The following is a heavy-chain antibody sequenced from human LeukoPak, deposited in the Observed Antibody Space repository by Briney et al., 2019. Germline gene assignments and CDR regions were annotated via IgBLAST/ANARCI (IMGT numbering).Heavy chain of an antibody. CDR1: GYSFTSYW. V-gene: IGHV5-51*01. Sequence: GESLKISCKGSGYSFTSYWIGWVRQMPGKGLEWMGIIYPVDSDNRYSPSFQSQVIITSDKSISTAYLQWTSLKASDTAMYYCARYSPRGGYYDSSGYPDYWGQGTLVTVSS. CDR3: ARYSPRGGYYDSSGYPDY. J-gene: IGHJ4*02. CDR2: IYPVDSDN. D-gene: IGHD3-22*01.